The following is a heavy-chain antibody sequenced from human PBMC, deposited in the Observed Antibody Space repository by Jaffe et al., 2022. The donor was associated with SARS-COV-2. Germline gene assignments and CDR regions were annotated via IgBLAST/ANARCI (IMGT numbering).Heavy chain of an antibody. CDR2: ISAYNGNT. D-gene: IGHD3-16*01. V-gene: IGHV1-18*01. Sequence: QVQLVQSGAEVKKPGASVKVSCKASGYTFTSYGISWVRQAPGQGLEWMGWISAYNGNTNYAQKLQGRVTMTTDTSTSTAYMELRSLRSDDTAVYYCAREPGHYDYVWGSLTFDIWGQGTMVTVSS. J-gene: IGHJ3*02. CDR3: AREPGHYDYVWGSLTFDI. CDR1: GYTFTSYG.